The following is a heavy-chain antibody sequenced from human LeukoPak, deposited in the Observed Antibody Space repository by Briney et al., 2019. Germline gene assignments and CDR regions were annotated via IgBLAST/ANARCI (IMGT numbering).Heavy chain of an antibody. CDR3: ARGESSYCSGGCYFAS. Sequence: GGSLTLSCVVSGFSFSDSYMTWIRQTPGKGLESLAYISGSGHDIYYTDSVKGRFTISRDNGKRSLYLHMNSLRAEDTAMYYCARGESSYCSGGCYFASWGQGTLVTISS. D-gene: IGHD2-21*02. CDR1: GFSFSDSY. V-gene: IGHV3-11*04. J-gene: IGHJ5*01. CDR2: ISGSGHDI.